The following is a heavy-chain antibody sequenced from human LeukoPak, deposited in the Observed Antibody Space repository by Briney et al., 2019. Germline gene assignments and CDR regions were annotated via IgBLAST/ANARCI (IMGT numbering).Heavy chain of an antibody. D-gene: IGHD3-10*01. Sequence: GGSLRLSCAASGFTVSSNYMNWVRQAPGKGLEWLAVISYDGSNEYYADSVKGRFTISRDNSKNTLYLQMNSLRVEDTAVYYCAGSWFYRDYFEYWGQGTLVTVSS. J-gene: IGHJ4*02. CDR1: GFTVSSNY. CDR3: AGSWFYRDYFEY. CDR2: ISYDGSNE. V-gene: IGHV3-30*03.